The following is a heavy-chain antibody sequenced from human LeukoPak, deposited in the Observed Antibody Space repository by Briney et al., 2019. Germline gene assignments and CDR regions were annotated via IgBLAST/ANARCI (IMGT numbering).Heavy chain of an antibody. CDR2: INHSGST. J-gene: IGHJ6*02. CDR1: GGSFSGYY. Sequence: KSSETLSLTCAVYGGSFSGYYWSWIRQPPGKGLEWIGEINHSGSTNYNPSLKSRVTISVDTSKNQFSLKLSSVTAADTAVYYCARVGRVAAAGGRYYYYYGMDVWGQGTTVTVSS. CDR3: ARVGRVAAAGGRYYYYYGMDV. V-gene: IGHV4-34*01. D-gene: IGHD6-13*01.